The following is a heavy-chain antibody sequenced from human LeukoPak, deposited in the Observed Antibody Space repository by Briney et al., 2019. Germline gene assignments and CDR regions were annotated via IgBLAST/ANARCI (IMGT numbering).Heavy chain of an antibody. J-gene: IGHJ6*03. CDR1: GYSISSGYY. CDR2: IYYSGST. CDR3: ARQLSYYMDV. V-gene: IGHV4-38-2*01. Sequence: SETLSLTCPVFGYSISSGYYWGWTRQPPGKGLEWIGSIYYSGSTYYNPSLKSRVTISVDTSKNQFSLKLSSVTAADTAVYYCARQLSYYMDVWGKGTTVTISS.